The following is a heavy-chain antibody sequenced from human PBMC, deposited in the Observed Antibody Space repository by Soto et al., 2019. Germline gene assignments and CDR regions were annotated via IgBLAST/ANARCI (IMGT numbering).Heavy chain of an antibody. CDR1: GFTFSSYG. Sequence: GGSLRLSCAASGFTFSSYGMTWVRQAPGKGLEWVSFSSATGASTYYADSVKGRFTISRDNSKNTLYLQMASLRADDTAVYYCAKDRRAGGNYGFYSDFWGQGALVTVS. CDR3: AKDRRAGGNYGFYSDF. V-gene: IGHV3-23*01. CDR2: SSATGAST. D-gene: IGHD1-7*01. J-gene: IGHJ4*02.